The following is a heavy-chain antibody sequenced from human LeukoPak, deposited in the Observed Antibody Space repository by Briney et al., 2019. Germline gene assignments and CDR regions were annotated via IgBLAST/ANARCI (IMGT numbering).Heavy chain of an antibody. V-gene: IGHV3-33*01. CDR1: GFTFSSYG. J-gene: IGHJ3*02. Sequence: GGSLRLSCAASGFTFSSYGMHWVRQAPGKGLEWVAVIWYDGSNKYYADSVKGRFTISRDNSKNTLYLQMNSLRAEDTAVYYCATRAEAARIWGQGTMVTVSS. CDR3: ATRAEAARI. CDR2: IWYDGSNK. D-gene: IGHD6-6*01.